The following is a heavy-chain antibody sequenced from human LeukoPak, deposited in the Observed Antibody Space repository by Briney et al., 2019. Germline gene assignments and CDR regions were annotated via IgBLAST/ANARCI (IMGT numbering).Heavy chain of an antibody. CDR1: GDAITGSSYY. V-gene: IGHV4-39*06. CDR2: MYYSGNT. D-gene: IGHD3-22*01. CDR3: FDY. J-gene: IGHJ4*02. Sequence: PSETLSLTCTVSGDAITGSSYYWGWIRQSPGKGLEWTGSMYYSGNTYSNPSLESRVTMSADTSKNQFPLYYCARQYFDRTGYYYFDYWGQGTLVIVSS.